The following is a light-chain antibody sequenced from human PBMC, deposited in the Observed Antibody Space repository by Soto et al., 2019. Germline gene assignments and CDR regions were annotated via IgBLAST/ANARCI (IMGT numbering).Light chain of an antibody. J-gene: IGLJ1*01. CDR2: DVT. CDR3: SSYTSSSTTYV. V-gene: IGLV2-14*01. CDR1: SSDVGGYNY. Sequence: LTQPASVSGSPRQSITISCTGTSSDVGGYNYVSWYQQHPVKAPKLMIYDVTNRPSGVSDRFSGSKSGNTASLTISGLQAEDEADYYCSSYTSSSTTYVFGTGTKVTVL.